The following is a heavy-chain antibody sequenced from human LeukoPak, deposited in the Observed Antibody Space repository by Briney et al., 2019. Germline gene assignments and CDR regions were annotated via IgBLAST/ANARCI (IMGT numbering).Heavy chain of an antibody. CDR1: GYTFTSYG. V-gene: IGHV1-18*01. Sequence: ASVMVSCKASGYTFTSYGISRVRQAPGQGLEWMGWISAYNGNTNYAQKLQGRVTMTTDTSTSTAYMELRSLRSDDTAVYYCARGRGVLLWFGESPPGDGMDVWGQGTTVTVSS. CDR3: ARGRGVLLWFGESPPGDGMDV. D-gene: IGHD3-10*01. J-gene: IGHJ6*02. CDR2: ISAYNGNT.